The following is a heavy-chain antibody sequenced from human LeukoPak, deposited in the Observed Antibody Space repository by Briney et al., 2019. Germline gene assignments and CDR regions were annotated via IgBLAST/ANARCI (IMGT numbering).Heavy chain of an antibody. CDR1: GYTFTSYD. D-gene: IGHD4-17*01. CDR3: GVVTTVNLQWRDY. Sequence: PSVKVSCKASGYTFTSYDINWVRQATGQGLEWMGWMNPNSGNTGYAQKFQGRVTMTRNTSISTAYMELSSLRSEDTAVYYCGVVTTVNLQWRDYWGQGTLVTVSS. J-gene: IGHJ4*02. CDR2: MNPNSGNT. V-gene: IGHV1-8*01.